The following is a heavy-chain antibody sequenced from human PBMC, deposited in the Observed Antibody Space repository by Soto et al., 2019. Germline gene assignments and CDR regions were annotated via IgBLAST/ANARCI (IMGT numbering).Heavy chain of an antibody. V-gene: IGHV3-23*01. Sequence: GGSLRLSCAASGFTFSSYAMSWVRQAPGKGLEWVSAISGSGGSTYYADSVKGRFTISRDNSKNTLYLQMNSLRAEDTAVYYCAKDSYSGYESYYFAYWGQGTLVTVSS. CDR2: ISGSGGST. J-gene: IGHJ4*02. D-gene: IGHD5-12*01. CDR3: AKDSYSGYESYYFAY. CDR1: GFTFSSYA.